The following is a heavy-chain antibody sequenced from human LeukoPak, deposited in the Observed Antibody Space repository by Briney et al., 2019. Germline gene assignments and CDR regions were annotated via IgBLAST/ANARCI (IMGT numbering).Heavy chain of an antibody. CDR1: GFAFSNYG. D-gene: IGHD5-18*01. Sequence: GGSLRLSCAASGFAFSNYGMHWVRQAPGKGLEWVAVISYDGSNKYYVDSVKGRFTISRDNSKNTLYLQMNSLRAEDTAVYYCARGDTAMVPLDYWGQGTLVTVSS. J-gene: IGHJ4*02. CDR2: ISYDGSNK. V-gene: IGHV3-30*03. CDR3: ARGDTAMVPLDY.